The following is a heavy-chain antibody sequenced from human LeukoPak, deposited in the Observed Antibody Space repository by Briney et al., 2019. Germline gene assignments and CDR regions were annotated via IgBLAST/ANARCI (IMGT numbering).Heavy chain of an antibody. CDR1: GGSISSYY. CDR3: ARGVVTTGGSKFGKIDQYYFDY. CDR2: IYTSGST. D-gene: IGHD2-21*02. V-gene: IGHV4-4*07. Sequence: SETLPLTCTVSGGSISSYYWSWIRQPAGKGLEWIGRIYTSGSTNYNPSLKSRVTMSVDTSKNQFSLKLSSVTAADTAVYYCARGVVTTGGSKFGKIDQYYFDYWGQGTLVTVSS. J-gene: IGHJ4*02.